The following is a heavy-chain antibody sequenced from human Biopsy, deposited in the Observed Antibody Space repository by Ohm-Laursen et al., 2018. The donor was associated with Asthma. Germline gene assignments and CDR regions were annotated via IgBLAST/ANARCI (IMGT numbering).Heavy chain of an antibody. CDR3: ARGYSGSDRIVYYYSGLEV. Sequence: ASVKVSCKASGYTFRSYGVSWVRQAPGQGLEWMGGLIPVLGTPDHAQMFEGRVTITADESTSTAYMELSSLSSEDTAVYYCARGYSGSDRIVYYYSGLEVWGQGTTVTV. CDR1: GYTFRSYG. J-gene: IGHJ6*02. CDR2: LIPVLGTP. D-gene: IGHD5-12*01. V-gene: IGHV1-69*13.